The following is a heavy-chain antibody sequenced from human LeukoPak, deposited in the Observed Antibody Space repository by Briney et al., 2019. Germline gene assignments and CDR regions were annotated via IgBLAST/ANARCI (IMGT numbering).Heavy chain of an antibody. CDR1: GFIFNSNA. D-gene: IGHD3-22*01. CDR2: ISETGGGT. J-gene: IGHJ4*02. Sequence: GGSLRLSCAASGFIFNSNAMTWVRQAPGKGLEWVSAISETGGGTYYADSVKGRFTISRDNSRNTLYLQMNSLRAEDTVLYYCAKNYYASTGYDYWGQGTLVTVSS. V-gene: IGHV3-23*01. CDR3: AKNYYASTGYDY.